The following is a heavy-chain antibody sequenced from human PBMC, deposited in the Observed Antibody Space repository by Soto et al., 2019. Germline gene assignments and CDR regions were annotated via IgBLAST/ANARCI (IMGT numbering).Heavy chain of an antibody. CDR2: IWYDGGSK. J-gene: IGHJ6*02. CDR1: GFTFSNYG. CDR3: ASDEIQRERRPSYGKDV. D-gene: IGHD1-1*01. V-gene: IGHV3-33*01. Sequence: QMQLVESGGGVVQPGKSLRLSCIASGFTFSNYGMHWVRQAPGKGLEWVAVIWYDGGSKFYADSVKGRFTISRDNSKNTLYLQMTSLRADDTAVYYCASDEIQRERRPSYGKDVWGQGTTVIVSS.